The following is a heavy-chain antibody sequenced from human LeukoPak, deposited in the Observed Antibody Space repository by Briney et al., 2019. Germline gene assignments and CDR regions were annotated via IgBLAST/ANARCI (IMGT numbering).Heavy chain of an antibody. V-gene: IGHV3-23*01. CDR2: ISGSGGST. CDR1: GFTFSSYA. J-gene: IGHJ6*03. Sequence: GGSLRLSCAASGFTFSSYAMSWVRQAPGKGLEWVSAISGSGGSTYYADSVEGRFTISRDNSKNTLYLQMNSLRAEDTAVYYCAKCQSSSWYEGYYYMDVWGKGTTVTVSS. D-gene: IGHD6-13*01. CDR3: AKCQSSSWYEGYYYMDV.